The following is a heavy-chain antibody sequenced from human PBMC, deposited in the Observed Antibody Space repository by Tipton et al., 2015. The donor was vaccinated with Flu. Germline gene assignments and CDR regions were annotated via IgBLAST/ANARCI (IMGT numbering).Heavy chain of an antibody. CDR1: GDSISSRYY. CDR3: PRGDYSNYVAEPKNWFDP. Sequence: TLSLTCTISGDSISSRYYWGWIRQPPGKGLGWIGNIFRTGSTYHTPSLKRRVTMSVDTSKNQFPLRFASVTAADAAVYFCPRGDYSNYVAEPKNWFDPWGQGALVTVSS. CDR2: IFRTGST. J-gene: IGHJ5*02. V-gene: IGHV4-38-2*02. D-gene: IGHD4-11*01.